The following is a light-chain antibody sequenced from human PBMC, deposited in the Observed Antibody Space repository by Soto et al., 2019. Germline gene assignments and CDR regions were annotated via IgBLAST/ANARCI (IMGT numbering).Light chain of an antibody. Sequence: EIVMTQSPATLSVSPGEGATLSCRASQSLSSHLAWYQQKPGQSPSLLIYGASTRATGIPARFSGSGSGTEFTLTISSLQSEDFAVYYCQQYGSSPLTFGGGTKVEIK. CDR2: GAS. J-gene: IGKJ4*01. CDR3: QQYGSSPLT. V-gene: IGKV3-15*01. CDR1: QSLSSH.